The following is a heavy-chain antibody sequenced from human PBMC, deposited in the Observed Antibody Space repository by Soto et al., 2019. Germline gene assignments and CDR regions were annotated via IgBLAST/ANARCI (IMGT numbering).Heavy chain of an antibody. D-gene: IGHD4-17*01. Sequence: GGSLRLSCAASGFIFSNAWINWVRQAPGKGLEWVGRVKSKTDGGTTDFDAPVKGRFAISRDDSKKMVYLEMNSLKTENTAIYYCTTDSYMTNIIVRFDYWGHGTLVTVSS. CDR1: GFIFSNAW. CDR2: VKSKTDGGTT. J-gene: IGHJ4*01. V-gene: IGHV3-15*07. CDR3: TTDSYMTNIIVRFDY.